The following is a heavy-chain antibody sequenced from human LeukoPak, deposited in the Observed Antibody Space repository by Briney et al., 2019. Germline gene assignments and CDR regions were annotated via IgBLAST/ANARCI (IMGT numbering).Heavy chain of an antibody. CDR1: GFTFSSYA. J-gene: IGHJ6*02. CDR3: ARGNGKAYYDFWSGYSSYYYYGMDV. Sequence: GRSLRLSCAASGFTFSSYAMHWVRQAPGEGLEWVAVISYDGSNKYYADSVKGRFTISRDNSKNTLYLQMNSLRAEDTAVYYCARGNGKAYYDFWSGYSSYYYYGMDVWGQGTTVTVSS. D-gene: IGHD3-3*01. V-gene: IGHV3-30-3*01. CDR2: ISYDGSNK.